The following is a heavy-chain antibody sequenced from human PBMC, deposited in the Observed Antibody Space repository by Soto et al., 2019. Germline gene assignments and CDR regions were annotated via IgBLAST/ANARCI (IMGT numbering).Heavy chain of an antibody. Sequence: SMTLSLSLAGYGGSFSGYYWRWVRQPPGKGLEWIGEINHSGSTNYNPSLKSRVTISVDTSKNQFSLKLSSVTAADTAVYYCARGPYIVVVTATYYYFDYWGQGTLVTVSS. V-gene: IGHV4-34*01. J-gene: IGHJ4*02. CDR3: ARGPYIVVVTATYYYFDY. CDR2: INHSGST. CDR1: GGSFSGYY. D-gene: IGHD2-21*02.